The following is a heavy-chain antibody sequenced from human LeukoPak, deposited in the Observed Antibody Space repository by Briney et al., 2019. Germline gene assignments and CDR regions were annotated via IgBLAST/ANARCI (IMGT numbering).Heavy chain of an antibody. D-gene: IGHD5-12*01. CDR2: SISRARGYST. J-gene: IGHJ5*02. CDR1: GFTVSDHL. CDR3: VSTITGSCFDD. V-gene: IGHV3-72*01. Sequence: GGSLRLSCVASGFTVSDHLMDWVRQAPWKGLAWVGRSISRARGYSTEYAASVKGRFTISRGESNNLVYLQMNSLQPEDTAVYFCVSTITGSCFDDWGQGTLVTVSS.